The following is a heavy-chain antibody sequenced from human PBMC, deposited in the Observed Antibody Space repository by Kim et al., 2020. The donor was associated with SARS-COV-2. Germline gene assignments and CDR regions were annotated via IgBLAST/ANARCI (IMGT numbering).Heavy chain of an antibody. J-gene: IGHJ4*02. V-gene: IGHV4-4*09. CDR3: ARCPLKQQLVLDY. D-gene: IGHD6-13*01. Sequence: YNPSPKSRVTISVDTSKNQFSLKLSSVTAADTAVYYCARCPLKQQLVLDYWGQGTLVTVSS.